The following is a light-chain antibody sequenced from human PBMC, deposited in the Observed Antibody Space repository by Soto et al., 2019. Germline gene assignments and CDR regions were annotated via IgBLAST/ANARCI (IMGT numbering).Light chain of an antibody. CDR1: QGISSY. Sequence: IQLTQSPSSLSASVGDRVTITCRASQGISSYLAWYQQKPGKVPELLIYAASTLQSGVPSRFSGSGSGTDFTLTIGSLQPEEFATYYCQQISTSPATCGQVTLLEI. J-gene: IGKJ5*01. V-gene: IGKV1-9*01. CDR2: AAS. CDR3: QQISTSPAT.